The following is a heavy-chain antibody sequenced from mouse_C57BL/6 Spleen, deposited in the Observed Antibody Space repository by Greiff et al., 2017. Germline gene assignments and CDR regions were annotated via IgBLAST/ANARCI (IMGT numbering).Heavy chain of an antibody. Sequence: QVQLQQPGTELVKPGASVKLSCKASGYTFTSYWMHWVKQRPGQGLEWIGNINPSNGGTNYNEKFKSKATLTVDKSSSTAYMQLSSLTSEDSAGDYCARWDYEEVSFAYWGQGTLVTVSA. CDR1: GYTFTSYW. D-gene: IGHD2-4*01. CDR3: ARWDYEEVSFAY. J-gene: IGHJ3*01. CDR2: INPSNGGT. V-gene: IGHV1-53*01.